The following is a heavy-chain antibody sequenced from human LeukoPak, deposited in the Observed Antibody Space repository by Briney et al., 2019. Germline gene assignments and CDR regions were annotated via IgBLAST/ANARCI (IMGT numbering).Heavy chain of an antibody. CDR3: ARDNIVVVPAAIEGYYYYYMDV. CDR1: GGSISSSSYY. V-gene: IGHV4-39*07. Sequence: SETLSLTCTVSGGSISSSSYYWGWIRQPPGKGLEWIGSIYYSGSTYYNPSLKSRVTISVDTSKNQFSLKLSSVTAADTAVYYCARDNIVVVPAAIEGYYYYYMDVWGKGTTVTVSS. J-gene: IGHJ6*03. CDR2: IYYSGST. D-gene: IGHD2-2*02.